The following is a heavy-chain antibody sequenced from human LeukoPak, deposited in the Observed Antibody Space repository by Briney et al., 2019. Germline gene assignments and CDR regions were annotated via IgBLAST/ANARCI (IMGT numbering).Heavy chain of an antibody. CDR1: GGSISSYY. Sequence: SETLSLTCTVSGGSISSYYWSWIRQPPGKGLEWIGYIYYSGSTNYNPSLKSRVTISVDTSKNRFSLKLSSVTAADTAVYYCASQSSSWLAYFQHWGQGTLVTVSS. CDR2: IYYSGST. J-gene: IGHJ1*01. V-gene: IGHV4-59*01. D-gene: IGHD6-13*01. CDR3: ASQSSSWLAYFQH.